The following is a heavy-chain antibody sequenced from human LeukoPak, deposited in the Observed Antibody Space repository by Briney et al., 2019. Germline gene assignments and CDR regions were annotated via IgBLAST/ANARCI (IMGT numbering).Heavy chain of an antibody. V-gene: IGHV3-30*02. Sequence: PGGSLRLSCAASGFTFSSYGKHWVRQAPGKGLEWVAFIRYDGSNKYYADSVKGRSTISRDNSKNTLYLQMNSLRAEDTAVYYCAKSARRYCSGGSCYYFDYWGQGTLVTVSS. CDR2: IRYDGSNK. D-gene: IGHD2-15*01. CDR3: AKSARRYCSGGSCYYFDY. J-gene: IGHJ4*02. CDR1: GFTFSSYG.